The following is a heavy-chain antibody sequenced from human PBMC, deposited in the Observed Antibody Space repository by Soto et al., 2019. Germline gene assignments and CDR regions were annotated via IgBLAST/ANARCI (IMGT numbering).Heavy chain of an antibody. CDR3: ARGLRLGELSLVFDY. V-gene: IGHV4-39*01. D-gene: IGHD3-16*02. Sequence: PSETLSLTCPVSGGSISSSSYYWGWIRQPPGKGLEWIGSIYYSGSTYYNPSLKSRVTISVDTSKNQFSLKLSSVTAADTAVYYCARGLRLGELSLVFDYWGQGTLVTVSS. CDR1: GGSISSSSYY. CDR2: IYYSGST. J-gene: IGHJ4*02.